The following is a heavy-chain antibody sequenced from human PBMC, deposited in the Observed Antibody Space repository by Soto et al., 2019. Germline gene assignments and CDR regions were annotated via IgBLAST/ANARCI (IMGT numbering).Heavy chain of an antibody. J-gene: IGHJ5*02. CDR2: IIPIFGTA. V-gene: IGHV1-69*01. D-gene: IGHD2-2*01. CDR3: ARGYCSSTSCFHNWFDP. Sequence: QVQLVQSGAEVKKPGSSVKVSCKASGGTFSSYAISWVRQAPGQGLEWMGGIIPIFGTANYAQKFQGRVTITADESTSTAYMELSSLRSEDTAVYYCARGYCSSTSCFHNWFDPWGQGTLDTVSS. CDR1: GGTFSSYA.